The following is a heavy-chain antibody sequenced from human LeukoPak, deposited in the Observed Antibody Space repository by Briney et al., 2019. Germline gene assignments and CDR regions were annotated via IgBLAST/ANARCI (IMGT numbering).Heavy chain of an antibody. D-gene: IGHD3-10*01. V-gene: IGHV3-7*01. Sequence: GGSLRLSCAASGFTFSSYEMNWVRQAPGKGLEWVANIKQDGSEKYYVDSVKGRFTISRDNAKNSLYLQMNSLRAEDTAVYYCARRYYGSGSTNDYWGQGTLVTVSS. CDR1: GFTFSSYE. J-gene: IGHJ4*02. CDR2: IKQDGSEK. CDR3: ARRYYGSGSTNDY.